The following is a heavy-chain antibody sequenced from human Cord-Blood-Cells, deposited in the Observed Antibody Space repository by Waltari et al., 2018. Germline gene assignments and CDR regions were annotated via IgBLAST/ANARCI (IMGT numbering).Heavy chain of an antibody. V-gene: IGHV3-15*01. J-gene: IGHJ4*02. D-gene: IGHD1-7*01. Sequence: EVQLVESGGGLVKPGGSLRLSCAAYGFTFSNAWLSWVRQAPGKGLKWVGRIKSKADGGTTDYAAPVKSRFTISREDSKNTLYLQMNSLKTEDTAVYYCTTAGGLELLFDYWGQGTLVTVSS. CDR2: IKSKADGGTT. CDR3: TTAGGLELLFDY. CDR1: GFTFSNAW.